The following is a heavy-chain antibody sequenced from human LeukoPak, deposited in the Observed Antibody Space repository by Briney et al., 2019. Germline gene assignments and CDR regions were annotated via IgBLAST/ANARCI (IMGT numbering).Heavy chain of an antibody. CDR3: AKDTANSSGWYIDY. V-gene: IGHV3-30*18. Sequence: GGSLRLSCAASGFTFSSYGMHWVRQAPGKGLEWVAVISYDGSNKHYADSVKGRFTISRDDSKNTLYLQMNSLRAEDTAVYYCAKDTANSSGWYIDYWGQGTLVTVSS. CDR2: ISYDGSNK. CDR1: GFTFSSYG. D-gene: IGHD6-19*01. J-gene: IGHJ4*02.